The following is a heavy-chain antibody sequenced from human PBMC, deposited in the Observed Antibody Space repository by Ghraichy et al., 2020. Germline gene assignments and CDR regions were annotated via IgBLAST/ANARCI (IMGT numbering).Heavy chain of an antibody. J-gene: IGHJ2*01. CDR2: IYYSVST. V-gene: IGHV4-61*01. Sequence: SETSLTCTVSGGSVSSGSYYWSWLRPPPEKGLEWIGYIYYSVSTNYNPSLKSRVTISVDTSKNQFSLKLSSVTAADTAVYYCEREVGRRDGYNRDWYFDLWGRGTLVTGFS. CDR1: GGSVSSGSYY. CDR3: EREVGRRDGYNRDWYFDL. D-gene: IGHD5-24*01.